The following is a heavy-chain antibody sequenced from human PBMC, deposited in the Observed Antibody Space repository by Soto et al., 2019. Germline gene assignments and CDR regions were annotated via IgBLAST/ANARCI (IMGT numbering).Heavy chain of an antibody. CDR2: MNPNSGNT. V-gene: IGHV1-8*01. CDR3: AKRAAFWSGYPDYYYYYYMDV. J-gene: IGHJ6*03. CDR1: GYTFTSYD. D-gene: IGHD3-3*01. Sequence: GASVKVSFKASGYTFTSYDINWVRQATGQGLEWMGWMNPNSGNTGYAQKFQGRVTMTRNTSISTAYMELSSLRSEDTAVYYCAKRAAFWSGYPDYYYYYYMDVWGKGTTVTVSS.